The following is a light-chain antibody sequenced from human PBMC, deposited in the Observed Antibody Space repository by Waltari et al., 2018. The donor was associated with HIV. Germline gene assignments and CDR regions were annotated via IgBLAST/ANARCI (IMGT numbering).Light chain of an antibody. CDR2: EVS. CDR1: ETLLQSDGKTY. V-gene: IGKV2D-29*01. Sequence: EIVMTQTPPFLSVAPGQAASISCKSSETLLQSDGKTYFYWYVQKTGQPPQLLLYEVSNGFTGVPDRFIGSGSGTDFTLSLSRVEAEDVGVYYCMQSAQFPLTFGGGTKVEIK. CDR3: MQSAQFPLT. J-gene: IGKJ4*01.